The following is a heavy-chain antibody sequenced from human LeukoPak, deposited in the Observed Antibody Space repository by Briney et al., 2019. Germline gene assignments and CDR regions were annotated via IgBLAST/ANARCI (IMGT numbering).Heavy chain of an antibody. D-gene: IGHD6-13*01. Sequence: ASVTVSCKASGYTFTSYYMHWVRQAPGPGLEWMGIINPSGGSTSYAQKFQGRVTMTRDTSTSTVYMELSSLRSEDTAVYYCARVRDIAAAGLYFQHWGQATLVTVSS. CDR3: ARVRDIAAAGLYFQH. CDR1: GYTFTSYY. J-gene: IGHJ1*01. CDR2: INPSGGST. V-gene: IGHV1-46*01.